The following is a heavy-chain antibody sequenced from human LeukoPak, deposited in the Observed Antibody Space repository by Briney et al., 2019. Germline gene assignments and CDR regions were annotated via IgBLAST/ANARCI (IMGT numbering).Heavy chain of an antibody. CDR2: IYYTGST. CDR3: ARTYRHLQLPAY. D-gene: IGHD2-2*01. V-gene: IGHV4-31*03. J-gene: IGHJ4*02. Sequence: SETLSLTCTVSGGSINSEGYFWTWIRQHPGKGLEWIGYIYYTGSTYYNASLKSRVTISIDTSKNQFSLKLTSVTAADTAVYYCARTYRHLQLPAYWGQGTLVTVSS. CDR1: GGSINSEGYF.